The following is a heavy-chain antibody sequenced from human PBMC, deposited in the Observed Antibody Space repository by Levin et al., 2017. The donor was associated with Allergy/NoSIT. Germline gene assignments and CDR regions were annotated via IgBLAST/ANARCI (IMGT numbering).Heavy chain of an antibody. Sequence: PGGSLRLSCAASGFTFSSYAMSWVRQAPGKGLEWVSAIIGSGDSTYYADSVKGRFTISRDNAKNSLYLQMNSLRAEDTAVYYCAREDGESFDIWGQGTRVTVSS. CDR3: AREDGESFDI. CDR2: IIGSGDST. V-gene: IGHV3-23*01. D-gene: IGHD2-21*01. J-gene: IGHJ3*02. CDR1: GFTFSSYA.